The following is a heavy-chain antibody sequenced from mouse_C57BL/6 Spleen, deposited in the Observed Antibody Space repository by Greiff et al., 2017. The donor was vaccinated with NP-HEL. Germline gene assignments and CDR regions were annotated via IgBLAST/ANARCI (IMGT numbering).Heavy chain of an antibody. CDR3: ARYMEDGYPYFGY. CDR2: IRNKANGYTT. CDR1: GFTFTDYY. D-gene: IGHD2-3*01. Sequence: EVKLVESGGGLVQPGGSLSLSCAASGFTFTDYYMSWVRQPPGKALEWLGFIRNKANGYTTEYSASVKGRFTISRDNSQSILYLQMNALRAEDSATYYCARYMEDGYPYFGYWGQGTTLTVSS. J-gene: IGHJ2*01. V-gene: IGHV7-3*01.